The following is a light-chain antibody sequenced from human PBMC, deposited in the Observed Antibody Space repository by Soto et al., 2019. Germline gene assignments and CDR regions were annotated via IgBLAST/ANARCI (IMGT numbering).Light chain of an antibody. CDR1: SSNIGSNT. CDR3: SSYISSSTFVV. Sequence: HSVLTQPPSASATPGQRVTISCSGSSSNIGSNTVNWYQQLPGTAPKLLIYSNYQRPSGVPDRFSGSKSGTSASLAISGLQSEDEADYYCSSYISSSTFVVFGGGTKLTVL. CDR2: SNY. V-gene: IGLV1-44*01. J-gene: IGLJ2*01.